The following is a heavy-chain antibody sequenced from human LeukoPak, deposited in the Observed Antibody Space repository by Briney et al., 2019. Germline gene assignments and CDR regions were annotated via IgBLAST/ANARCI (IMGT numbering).Heavy chain of an antibody. Sequence: SETLSLTCTVSGGSISSGSYYWGWIRQPPGKGLEWIGSIYYSGSTYYKPSLKSRVTISLDTSKNQFSLKLSSVTAADTAVYYCARLATNRVRGVPRQSDTIDYWGQGTLVTVSS. V-gene: IGHV4-39*07. CDR2: IYYSGST. D-gene: IGHD3-10*01. CDR1: GGSISSGSYY. J-gene: IGHJ4*02. CDR3: ARLATNRVRGVPRQSDTIDY.